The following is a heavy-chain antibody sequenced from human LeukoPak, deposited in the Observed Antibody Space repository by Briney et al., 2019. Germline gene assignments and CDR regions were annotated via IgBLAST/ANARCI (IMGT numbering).Heavy chain of an antibody. V-gene: IGHV3-48*02. CDR1: GFTFSSYS. Sequence: GGSLTLSCAASGFTFSSYSMTWVRQAPGKGLEWVSYISSSSSTIYYADSVKGRFTIYRDNSKNSLYLQMNSLRDEDTAVYYCARELRSYYDSSGYSSSSYFDYWGQGTLVTVSS. J-gene: IGHJ4*02. D-gene: IGHD3-22*01. CDR2: ISSSSSTI. CDR3: ARELRSYYDSSGYSSSSYFDY.